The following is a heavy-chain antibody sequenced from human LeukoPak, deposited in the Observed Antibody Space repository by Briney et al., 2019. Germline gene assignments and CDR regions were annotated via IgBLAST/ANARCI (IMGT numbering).Heavy chain of an antibody. D-gene: IGHD2-2*03. CDR2: IYPGDSET. Sequence: GESLKVSCKASGYTFSDYWIGWVRHMPGKGLEWMTIIYPGDSETRYSPSLQGQVTISADKSINTAYLQWSSLKASDSGMYYCARQRGYRMTKDGFDVWGQGTMVTVSS. CDR1: GYTFSDYW. V-gene: IGHV5-51*01. CDR3: ARQRGYRMTKDGFDV. J-gene: IGHJ3*01.